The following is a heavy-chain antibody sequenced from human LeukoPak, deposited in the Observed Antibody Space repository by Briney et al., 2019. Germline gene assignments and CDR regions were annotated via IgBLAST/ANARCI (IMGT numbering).Heavy chain of an antibody. V-gene: IGHV4-34*01. Sequence: PSETPSLTCAVYGGSFSGYYWSWIRQPPGKGLEWIGEINHSGSTNYNPSLKSRVTISVDTSKNQFSLKLSSVTAADTAVYYCASTSTYYYDSSGYSSYWGQGTLVTVSS. J-gene: IGHJ4*02. D-gene: IGHD3-22*01. CDR1: GGSFSGYY. CDR2: INHSGST. CDR3: ASTSTYYYDSSGYSSY.